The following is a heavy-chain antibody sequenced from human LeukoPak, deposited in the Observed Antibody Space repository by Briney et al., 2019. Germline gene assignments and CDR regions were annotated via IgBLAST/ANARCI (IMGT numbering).Heavy chain of an antibody. J-gene: IGHJ6*02. CDR1: GGSISSYY. Sequence: SETLSLTCTVSGGSISSYYWSWIRQPAGKGLEWIGRIYTSGSTNYNPSLKGRVTMSVDTPKNQFSLKLSSVTAADTAVYYCARVIAVADTYGYYYYGMDVWGQGTTVTVSS. D-gene: IGHD6-19*01. CDR3: ARVIAVADTYGYYYYGMDV. CDR2: IYTSGST. V-gene: IGHV4-4*07.